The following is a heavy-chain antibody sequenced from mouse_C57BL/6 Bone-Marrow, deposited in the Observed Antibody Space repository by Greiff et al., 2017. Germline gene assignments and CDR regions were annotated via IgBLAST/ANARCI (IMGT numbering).Heavy chain of an antibody. CDR1: GYTFTSYW. CDR3: SRSLYCPWFAY. CDR2: IDPSDSYT. J-gene: IGHJ3*01. D-gene: IGHD2-1*01. V-gene: IGHV1-69*01. Sequence: QVQLQQPGAELVMPGASVKLSCKASGYTFTSYWMHWVKQRPGQGLEWIGEIDPSDSYTNYNQKFKGKSTLTVDKSSSTAYMQLSSLTSEDSAVYYCSRSLYCPWFAYWGQGTLVTVSA.